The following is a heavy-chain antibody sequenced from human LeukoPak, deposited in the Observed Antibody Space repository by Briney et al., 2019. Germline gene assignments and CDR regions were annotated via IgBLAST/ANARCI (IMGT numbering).Heavy chain of an antibody. CDR2: ISGSSSTI. CDR1: GFTFSSYS. V-gene: IGHV3-48*01. D-gene: IGHD3-22*01. Sequence: GGSLRLSCAASGFTFSSYSMNWVGQAPGKGLEWGSYISGSSSTIYYADSVKGRFTISRDNGKNTLYLQMNSLRAEDTAVYYCARGSTYYDSSGQVPFDYWGQGTLVTVSS. J-gene: IGHJ4*02. CDR3: ARGSTYYDSSGQVPFDY.